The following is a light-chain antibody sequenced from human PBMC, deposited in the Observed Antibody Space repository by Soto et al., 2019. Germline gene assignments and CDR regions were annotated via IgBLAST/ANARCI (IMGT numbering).Light chain of an antibody. J-gene: IGKJ1*01. Sequence: DIQMTQSPSSMSASVGDRLPITCRASQSISSYLNWYQQKPGKAPKPLIYAASSLQSGVPSRFSGSGSGTDFTLTISSLQPEDFATYYCQQSYSTPPTFGQGTKVYIK. V-gene: IGKV1-39*01. CDR3: QQSYSTPPT. CDR1: QSISSY. CDR2: AAS.